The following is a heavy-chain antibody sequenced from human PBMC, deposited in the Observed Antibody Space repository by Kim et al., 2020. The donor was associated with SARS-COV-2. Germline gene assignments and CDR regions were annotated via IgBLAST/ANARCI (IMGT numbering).Heavy chain of an antibody. CDR3: ARAQRDYYYYYMDV. V-gene: IGHV4-30-2*05. D-gene: IGHD6-25*01. Sequence: PSLKSRVTISVATSKNQFSLKLSSVTAADTAVYYCARAQRDYYYYYMDVWGKGTTVTVSS. J-gene: IGHJ6*03.